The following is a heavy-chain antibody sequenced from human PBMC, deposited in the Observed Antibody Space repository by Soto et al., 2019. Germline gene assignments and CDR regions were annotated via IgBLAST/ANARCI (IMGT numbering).Heavy chain of an antibody. D-gene: IGHD3-10*01. J-gene: IGHJ4*02. V-gene: IGHV1-69*13. CDR1: GGTFSSYA. Sequence: GASVKVSCKASGGTFSSYAISWVRQAPGQRLEWMGGIITIFGTANYAQKFQGRVTITADESTSTAYMELSSLRSEDTAVYYCARDPSYYGSGSQRVWGQGTLVTVSS. CDR2: IITIFGTA. CDR3: ARDPSYYGSGSQRV.